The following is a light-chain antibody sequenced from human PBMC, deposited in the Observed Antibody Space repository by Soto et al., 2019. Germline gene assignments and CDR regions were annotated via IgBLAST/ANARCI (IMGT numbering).Light chain of an antibody. CDR1: QSVRSD. J-gene: IGKJ5*01. V-gene: IGKV1-39*01. Sequence: DIQPTQSSSSLSAPVVDRVSISSRASQSVRSDLDWYQQKPGQAPKLLIYGASTMHSGIPSRFSGSGSGTDFTLTISSLQPEDFATYYCQQCDSFPITFGQGTRLEIK. CDR2: GAS. CDR3: QQCDSFPIT.